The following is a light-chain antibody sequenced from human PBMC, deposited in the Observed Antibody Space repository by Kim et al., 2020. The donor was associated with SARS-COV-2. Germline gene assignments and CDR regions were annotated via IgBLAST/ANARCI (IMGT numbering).Light chain of an antibody. CDR3: QVWDSSSDHPYV. Sequence: PGKTARITCGGKNIGSKTVQWYQQKPGQAPVLVIYYDSDRPSGIPERFSGSNSGNTATLTISRVEAGDEADYYCQVWDSSSDHPYVFGTGTKVTVL. CDR1: NIGSKT. J-gene: IGLJ1*01. V-gene: IGLV3-21*04. CDR2: YDS.